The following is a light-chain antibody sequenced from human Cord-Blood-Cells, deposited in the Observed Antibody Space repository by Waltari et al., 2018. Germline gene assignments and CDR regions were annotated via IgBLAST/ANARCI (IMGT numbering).Light chain of an antibody. Sequence: VIWMTQSPSLLSASTGDRVTISCRMSQGIGSYLAWYQQKPGKAPELLIYAASTLQSGVPSRFSGSGSGTDFTLTISCLQSEDFATYYCQQYYSFPLTFGQGTKMEIK. J-gene: IGKJ1*01. CDR3: QQYYSFPLT. CDR1: QGIGSY. V-gene: IGKV1D-8*01. CDR2: AAS.